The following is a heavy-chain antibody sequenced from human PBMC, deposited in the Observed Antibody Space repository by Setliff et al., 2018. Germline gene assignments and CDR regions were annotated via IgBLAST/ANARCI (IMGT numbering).Heavy chain of an antibody. CDR2: TFYSGST. CDR1: GGFISISGYY. Sequence: LSLTCTVSGGFISISGYYWGWIRQPPGKGLEWIGSTFYSGSTYYNPSLKSRVSISVDTSKNQFSLRLSSVTAADTAVYYCARHSNSWPVDYWGQGTLVTVSS. D-gene: IGHD6-13*01. J-gene: IGHJ4*02. CDR3: ARHSNSWPVDY. V-gene: IGHV4-39*01.